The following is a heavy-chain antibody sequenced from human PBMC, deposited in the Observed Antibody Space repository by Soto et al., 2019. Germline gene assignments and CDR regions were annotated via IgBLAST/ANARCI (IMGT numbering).Heavy chain of an antibody. Sequence: QLQLVQSAAEVKKPGASVRVSCKAYGYPFIKYGISWIRQAPEQGLEWMGWIKVDSGYTNYAQKFQSRVTLTADTSSDTAFMERRSVRLDDTAVYFCATSYDTGFDPWGQGTLVSVSS. CDR2: IKVDSGYT. J-gene: IGHJ5*02. V-gene: IGHV1-18*04. CDR3: ATSYDTGFDP. CDR1: GYPFIKYG. D-gene: IGHD3-9*01.